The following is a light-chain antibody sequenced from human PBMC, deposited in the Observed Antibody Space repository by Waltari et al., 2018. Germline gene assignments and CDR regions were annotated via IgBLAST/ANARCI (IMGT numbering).Light chain of an antibody. V-gene: IGLV1-40*01. CDR3: QSYDSSLSGWV. CDR1: SSNIGAGYA. CDR2: GNT. J-gene: IGLJ3*02. Sequence: QSVLTQPPSVSGAPGQRVTISRTGSSSNIGAGYAVHWYQQVPGTAPKLLIYGNTNRPSGVPDRFSGSKSGTSASLAITGLQAEDEADYYCQSYDSSLSGWVFGGGTKLTVL.